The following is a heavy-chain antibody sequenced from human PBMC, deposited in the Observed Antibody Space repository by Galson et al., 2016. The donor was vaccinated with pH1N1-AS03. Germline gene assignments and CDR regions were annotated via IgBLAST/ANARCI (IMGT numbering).Heavy chain of an antibody. D-gene: IGHD1-20*01. CDR1: GFTFSGYA. CDR2: VSDSGGAT. Sequence: SLRLSCAASGFTFSGYAMSWVRQAPGKGLEWVAIVSDSGGATFYADSVKGRFTISRDNYKNTLSLQMNSLGVEDTAIYYCAKGLTIAGSTYHFDSWGQGTLATVSS. V-gene: IGHV3-23*01. CDR3: AKGLTIAGSTYHFDS. J-gene: IGHJ4*02.